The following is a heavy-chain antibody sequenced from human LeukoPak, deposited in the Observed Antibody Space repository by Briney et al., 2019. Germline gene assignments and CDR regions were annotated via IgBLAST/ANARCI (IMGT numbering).Heavy chain of an antibody. CDR2: INPSGGST. V-gene: IGHV1-46*01. J-gene: IGHJ4*02. D-gene: IGHD3-22*01. Sequence: ASVKVSCKASGYTFTGYYMHWVRQAPGQGLEWMGIINPSGGSTSYAQKFQGRVTMTRDTSTSTVYMELSSLRSEDTAVYYCARAGGYYDSSGYYDYWGQGTLVTVSS. CDR3: ARAGGYYDSSGYYDY. CDR1: GYTFTGYY.